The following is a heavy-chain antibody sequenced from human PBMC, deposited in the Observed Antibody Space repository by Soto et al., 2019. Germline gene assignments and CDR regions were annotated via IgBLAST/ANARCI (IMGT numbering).Heavy chain of an antibody. CDR1: GFTFSSHA. V-gene: IGHV3-23*01. CDR3: AKKSGSYAYFED. J-gene: IGHJ4*02. D-gene: IGHD3-16*01. CDR2: VSASGDRT. Sequence: EVQLLESGGALVQPGGSLRLSCAASGFTFSSHAMGWVRQAPGKGLEWVSSVSASGDRTYYADSVKGRFTISRDNAKNTVSLQMNSLRAEDTALYYCAKKSGSYAYFEDWGQGTLVTVSS.